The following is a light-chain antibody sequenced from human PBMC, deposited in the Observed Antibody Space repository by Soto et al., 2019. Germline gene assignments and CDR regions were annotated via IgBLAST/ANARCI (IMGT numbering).Light chain of an antibody. CDR1: QSVGPN. CDR2: WGS. J-gene: IGKJ2*03. V-gene: IGKV3-15*01. Sequence: TQSPATLSVSLGEEVTLSCRASQSVGPNLAWYQQRPGQAPRLLIHWGSTRANGVPARFRGSGRGTDFTLTISGLQSEDVAVYYCQQYENWPPYSFGQGTKLEIK. CDR3: QQYENWPPYS.